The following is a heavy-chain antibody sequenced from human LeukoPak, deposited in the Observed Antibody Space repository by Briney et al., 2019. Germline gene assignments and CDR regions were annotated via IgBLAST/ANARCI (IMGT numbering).Heavy chain of an antibody. CDR2: INPNSGGT. D-gene: IGHD2-2*01. Sequence: ASVKVSCKASGYTFTGYYMHWVRQAPGQGLEWMGWINPNSGGTNYAQKFQDRVTMTTDTSTSTAYMELRSLRSDDTAVYYCARAPYCSPTSCNYYYYSMGVWGQGTTVTVSS. CDR3: ARAPYCSPTSCNYYYYSMGV. J-gene: IGHJ6*02. V-gene: IGHV1-2*02. CDR1: GYTFTGYY.